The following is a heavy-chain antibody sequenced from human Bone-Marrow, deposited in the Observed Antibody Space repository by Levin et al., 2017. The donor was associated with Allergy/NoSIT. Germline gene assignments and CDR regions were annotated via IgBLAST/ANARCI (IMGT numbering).Heavy chain of an antibody. CDR3: ARLLNAGSYLD. J-gene: IGHJ4*02. D-gene: IGHD3-10*01. Sequence: GESLKISCAASGFIFTNYWMTWMRQAPGKGLEWVSYISSSGNTIYYADSVKGRFTISRDNSKNSLFLQMNSLRAEDTALYYCARLLNAGSYLDWGQGTLVTVSS. CDR1: GFIFTNYW. CDR2: ISSSGNTI. V-gene: IGHV3-11*01.